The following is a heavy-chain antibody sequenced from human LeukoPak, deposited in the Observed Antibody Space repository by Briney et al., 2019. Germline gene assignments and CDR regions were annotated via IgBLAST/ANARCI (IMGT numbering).Heavy chain of an antibody. Sequence: GGSLRLSCAASGFTLSSYTMTWVRQAPGKGLEWVSSISSSSSYIDYADSVKGRLTISRDNAKNSLYLQMNSLRAEDTAVYYCARDRGVTTSGYFDYWGQGTLVTVSS. CDR1: GFTLSSYT. V-gene: IGHV3-21*01. D-gene: IGHD4-17*01. J-gene: IGHJ4*02. CDR3: ARDRGVTTSGYFDY. CDR2: ISSSSSYI.